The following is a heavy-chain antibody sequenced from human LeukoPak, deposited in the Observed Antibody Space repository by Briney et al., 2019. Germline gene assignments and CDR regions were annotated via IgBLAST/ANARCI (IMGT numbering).Heavy chain of an antibody. CDR1: GYTFTGYY. D-gene: IGHD3-22*01. J-gene: IGHJ4*02. V-gene: IGHV1-2*02. CDR3: ARDRDSSGYAFDY. Sequence: ASVKVSCKASGYTFTGYYMHWVRQAPGQGLEWMGWINPNSGGTNYAQKFQGRVTMTRDTSISTAYMELSRLRSDDTAVYYCARDRDSSGYAFDYWGQGTLVTVSS. CDR2: INPNSGGT.